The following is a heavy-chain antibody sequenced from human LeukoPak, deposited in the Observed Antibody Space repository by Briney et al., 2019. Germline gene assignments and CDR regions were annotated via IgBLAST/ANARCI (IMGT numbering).Heavy chain of an antibody. CDR2: IYSGGST. V-gene: IGHV3-53*01. Sequence: GGSLRLSCAASGFTVSSNYMSWVRQAPGKGLEWVSVIYSGGSTYYADSVKGRFTISRDNSKNTLYLQMNSLRAEDTAVYYCAKDAAARISKYYFDYWGQGTLVTVSS. CDR3: AKDAAARISKYYFDY. D-gene: IGHD6-13*01. CDR1: GFTVSSNY. J-gene: IGHJ4*02.